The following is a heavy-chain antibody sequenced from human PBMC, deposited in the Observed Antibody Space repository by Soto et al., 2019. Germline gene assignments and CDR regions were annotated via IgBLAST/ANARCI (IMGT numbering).Heavy chain of an antibody. CDR2: ISSSSSYI. J-gene: IGHJ6*03. D-gene: IGHD6-19*01. CDR1: GFTFSSYS. V-gene: IGHV3-21*01. Sequence: GGSLRLSCAASGFTFSSYSMNWVRQAPGKGLEWVSSISSSSSYIYYADSVKGRFTISRDNAKNSLYLQMNSLRAEDTAVYYCARGIAVAGYYYYYYMDVWGKGTTVTVSS. CDR3: ARGIAVAGYYYYYYMDV.